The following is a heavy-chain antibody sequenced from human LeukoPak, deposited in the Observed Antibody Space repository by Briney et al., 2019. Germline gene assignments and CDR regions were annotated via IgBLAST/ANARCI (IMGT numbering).Heavy chain of an antibody. V-gene: IGHV3-48*02. Sequence: GGSLRLTCAASEFAFSTYNMNWVRQAPGKGLEWVSYISTGSSTTYYADSVKGRFTISRDNVENSLYLQMNSLRDEDTAVYYCARVAAGYSVNYFDYWGQGTLVTVSS. CDR2: ISTGSSTT. CDR3: ARVAAGYSVNYFDY. CDR1: EFAFSTYN. J-gene: IGHJ4*02. D-gene: IGHD4-23*01.